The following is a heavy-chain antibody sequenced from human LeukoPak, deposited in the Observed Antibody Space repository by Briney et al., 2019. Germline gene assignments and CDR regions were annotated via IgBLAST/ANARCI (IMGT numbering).Heavy chain of an antibody. V-gene: IGHV1-18*01. D-gene: IGHD6-13*01. CDR2: ISAYNGNT. CDR3: ARDPPGIAAAGPTPRYYGMDV. CDR1: GYTFTSYG. Sequence: GASVKVSCKASGYTFTSYGISWVRQAPGQGLEWMGWISAYNGNTNYAQKLQGRGTMTTDTSTSTAYMELRSLRSDDTAVYYCARDPPGIAAAGPTPRYYGMDVWGQGTTVTVSS. J-gene: IGHJ6*02.